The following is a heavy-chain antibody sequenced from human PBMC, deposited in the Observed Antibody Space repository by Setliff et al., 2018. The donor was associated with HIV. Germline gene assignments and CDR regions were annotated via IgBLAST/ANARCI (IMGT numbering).Heavy chain of an antibody. J-gene: IGHJ6*03. V-gene: IGHV1-8*03. CDR1: GYIFMNND. Sequence: ASVKVSCKASGYIFMNNDISWVRQAPGQGLEWVGWVNPNRGNTGFAQKFQGRLTITRDTSKSTVYMELSSLRSEDTGVYYCARIVALGSHGPDYYMDVWGKGTTVTVS. D-gene: IGHD2-21*01. CDR3: ARIVALGSHGPDYYMDV. CDR2: VNPNRGNT.